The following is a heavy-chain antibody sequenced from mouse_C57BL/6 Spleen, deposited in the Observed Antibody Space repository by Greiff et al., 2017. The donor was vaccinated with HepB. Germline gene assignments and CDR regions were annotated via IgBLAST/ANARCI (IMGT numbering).Heavy chain of an antibody. V-gene: IGHV5-6*02. CDR2: ISSGGSYT. Sequence: DVMLVESGGDLVKPGGSLKLSCAASGFTFSSYGMSWVRQTPDKRLAWVATISSGGSYTYYPDSVKGRFTISRDNAKNTLYLQMSSLKSEDTAMYDCARHVSPYDYNAMDDWGQGTSGTVAS. J-gene: IGHJ4*01. D-gene: IGHD6-2*01. CDR3: ARHVSPYDYNAMDD. CDR1: GFTFSSYG.